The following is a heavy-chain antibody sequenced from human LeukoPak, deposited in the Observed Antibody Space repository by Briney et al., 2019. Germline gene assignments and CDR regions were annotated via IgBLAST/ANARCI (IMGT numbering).Heavy chain of an antibody. D-gene: IGHD2-21*01. CDR2: ISGSGGST. J-gene: IGHJ4*02. Sequence: GGSLRLSCAASGFTFSSYAMSWVRQAPGKGLEWVSAISGSGGSTYYADSVKGRFTISRDNSKNTLYLQMNSLRAEDTAVYYCAKVDLIVVVIAAFDYWGQGTLVTVSS. CDR1: GFTFSSYA. V-gene: IGHV3-23*01. CDR3: AKVDLIVVVIAAFDY.